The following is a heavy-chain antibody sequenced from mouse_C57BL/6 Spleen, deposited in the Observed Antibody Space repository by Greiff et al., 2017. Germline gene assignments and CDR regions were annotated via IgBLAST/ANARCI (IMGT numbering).Heavy chain of an antibody. Sequence: EVQLVESGGGLVQPGGSMKLSCAASGFTFSDAWMDWVRQSPEKGLEWVAEIRNKANNHATYYAESVKGRFTISRDDSKSSVYLQMNSLRAEDTGIYYCTRDGYYVNWYFDVWGTGTTVTVSS. D-gene: IGHD2-3*01. CDR3: TRDGYYVNWYFDV. V-gene: IGHV6-6*01. CDR1: GFTFSDAW. J-gene: IGHJ1*03. CDR2: IRNKANNHAT.